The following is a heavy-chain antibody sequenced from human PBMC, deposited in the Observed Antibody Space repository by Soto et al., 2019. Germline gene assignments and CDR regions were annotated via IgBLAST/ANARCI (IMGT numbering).Heavy chain of an antibody. CDR1: GYAFTTYG. CDR2: ISAHNGNT. D-gene: IGHD3-10*01. J-gene: IGHJ4*02. Sequence: QVHLVQSGAEVKKPGASVKVSCKGSGYAFTTYGITWVRQAPGQGLEWMGWISAHNGNTNYAQKRQGRVTVTRATSTSTASMELSCLRSDDTAVSSSARGRYGAYWGQGALVTVSS. V-gene: IGHV1-18*01. CDR3: ARGRYGAY.